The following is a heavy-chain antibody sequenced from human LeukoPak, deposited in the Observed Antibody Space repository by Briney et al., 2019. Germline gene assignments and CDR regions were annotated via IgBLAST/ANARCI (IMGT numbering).Heavy chain of an antibody. D-gene: IGHD3-22*01. V-gene: IGHV3-33*06. CDR3: AKDYYDSSGYYNYAAFDI. J-gene: IGHJ3*02. Sequence: GGSLRLSCAASGFTFSSYGMHWVRQAPGKGLEWVAVIWYDGSNKYYADSVKGRFTISRDNSKNTVYLQMNSLRAEDTAVYYCAKDYYDSSGYYNYAAFDIWGQGTMVTVSS. CDR1: GFTFSSYG. CDR2: IWYDGSNK.